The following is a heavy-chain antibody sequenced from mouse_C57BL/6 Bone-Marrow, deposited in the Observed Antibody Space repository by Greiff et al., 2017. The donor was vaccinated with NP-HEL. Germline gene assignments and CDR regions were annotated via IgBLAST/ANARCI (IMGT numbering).Heavy chain of an antibody. Sequence: EVKVEESGGGLVQPGGSLSLSCAASGFTFTDYYMSWVRQPPGKALEWLGFIRNKANGYTTEYSASVKGRFTISRDNSQSILYLQMNALRAEDSATYYCASLLTAYAMDYWGQGTSVTVSS. J-gene: IGHJ4*01. CDR2: IRNKANGYTT. V-gene: IGHV7-3*01. CDR1: GFTFTDYY. D-gene: IGHD6-1*01. CDR3: ASLLTAYAMDY.